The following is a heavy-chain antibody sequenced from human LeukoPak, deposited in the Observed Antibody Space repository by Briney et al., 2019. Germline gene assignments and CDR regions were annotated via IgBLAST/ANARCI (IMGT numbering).Heavy chain of an antibody. J-gene: IGHJ4*02. V-gene: IGHV3-15*01. D-gene: IGHD1-26*01. Sequence: GGSLRLSCAASGFSFSNAWLSWVRQAPGKGPEWVGRIKTKTDAGTTDYAAPVKGRVTISRDDSKNTLYLQMNSLKTEDTAVYYCTTAGLGSYVDYWGQGTLVTVSS. CDR2: IKTKTDAGTT. CDR3: TTAGLGSYVDY. CDR1: GFSFSNAW.